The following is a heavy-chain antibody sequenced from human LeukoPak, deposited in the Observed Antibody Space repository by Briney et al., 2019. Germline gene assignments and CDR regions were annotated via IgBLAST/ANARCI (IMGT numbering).Heavy chain of an antibody. D-gene: IGHD2-21*01. CDR3: ARDLKHIVAMDV. V-gene: IGHV4-61*02. Sequence: SETLSLTCTVSVDSLSRGIDSCGWVRQPAGGRLEWIGGIYTSVTINIHPSFKSQVPLSEAASKNQWTLKLTAGTAAATAVDYCARDLKHIVAMDVWGKGTTVTVSS. CDR1: VDSLSRGIDS. J-gene: IGHJ6*03. CDR2: IYTSVTI.